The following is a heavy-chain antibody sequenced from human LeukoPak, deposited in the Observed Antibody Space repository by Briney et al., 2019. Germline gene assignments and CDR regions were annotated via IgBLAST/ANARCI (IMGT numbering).Heavy chain of an antibody. D-gene: IGHD6-13*01. CDR2: IYDSLST. Sequence: PLETLSLTCTVSGGSMSTYYWSWIRQPPGKGLEWIGYIYDSLSTDYNPSLKSRVTISVDMSKNQFSLKLTSVTAADTAVYYCARRSWYVDYWGQGTLVTVSS. CDR3: ARRSWYVDY. CDR1: GGSMSTYY. V-gene: IGHV4-59*01. J-gene: IGHJ4*02.